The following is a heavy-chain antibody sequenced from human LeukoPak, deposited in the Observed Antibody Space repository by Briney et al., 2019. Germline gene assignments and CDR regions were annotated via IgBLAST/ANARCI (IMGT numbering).Heavy chain of an antibody. J-gene: IGHJ4*02. Sequence: GGSLRLSCAASGFTFGSYWMHWVRHAPGKGLVWVSRINSDGSSTSYADSVKGRFTISRDNAKNTLYLQMNSLRAEDTAVYYCASRVNSGWSFDYWGQGTLVTVSS. CDR1: GFTFGSYW. D-gene: IGHD6-19*01. CDR3: ASRVNSGWSFDY. CDR2: INSDGSST. V-gene: IGHV3-74*01.